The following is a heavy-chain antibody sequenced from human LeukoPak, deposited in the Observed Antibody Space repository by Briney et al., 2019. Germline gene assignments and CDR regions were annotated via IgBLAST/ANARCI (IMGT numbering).Heavy chain of an antibody. D-gene: IGHD6-6*01. J-gene: IGHJ4*02. CDR3: ARGKYYYEH. CDR1: GGSISSSSYY. Sequence: PSETLSLTCTVSGGSISSSSYYWGWIRQPPGKGLEWIGTIYYSGSTYYNPSLKSRVTMSADTSKNQFSVNLSSVTAADTAVYYCARGKYYYEHWGQGTLVTVSS. V-gene: IGHV4-39*07. CDR2: IYYSGST.